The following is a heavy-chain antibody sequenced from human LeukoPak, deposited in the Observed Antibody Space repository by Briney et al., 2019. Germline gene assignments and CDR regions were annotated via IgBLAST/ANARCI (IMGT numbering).Heavy chain of an antibody. CDR2: ISGNSGRT. Sequence: GAAVKVSCMASGYSFTPYGISWVRPPPGQGREGVGWISGNSGRTDYSPKLQDRVTMTTDTSTSTAYMELRSLTSADTGTYYCARVGSAYGDPLEYDCWGQGTLVTVSS. D-gene: IGHD4-17*01. V-gene: IGHV1-18*01. CDR1: GYSFTPYG. J-gene: IGHJ4*02. CDR3: ARVGSAYGDPLEYDC.